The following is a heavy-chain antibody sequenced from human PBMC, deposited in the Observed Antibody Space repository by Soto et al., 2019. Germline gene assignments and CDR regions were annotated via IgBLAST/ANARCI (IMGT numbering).Heavy chain of an antibody. V-gene: IGHV3-23*01. CDR1: GITFSSYA. D-gene: IGHD1-26*01. J-gene: IGHJ4*02. Sequence: GGSLRLSCAASGITFSSYAMSWVRQAPGKGLEWVSAISGRGGSTYYADSVKGRFTISRDNSKNTLYLEMSSLRAEDTAVYYCAKDEGSGRYYDYWGQGTLVTVSS. CDR3: AKDEGSGRYYDY. CDR2: ISGRGGST.